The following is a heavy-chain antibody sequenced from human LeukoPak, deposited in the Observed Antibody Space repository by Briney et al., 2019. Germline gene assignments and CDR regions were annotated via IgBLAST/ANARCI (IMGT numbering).Heavy chain of an antibody. CDR3: ARDPQLVDAFDI. CDR2: ISSSSSYI. D-gene: IGHD6-6*01. Sequence: GGSLRLSCAASGFTFSSYSMNWVRQAPGKGLEWVSSISSSSSYIYYADSVKGRFTISRDNAKNSLYLQMNSLRAEDTAVYYCARDPQLVDAFDIWGQGTMVTVSS. J-gene: IGHJ3*02. V-gene: IGHV3-21*01. CDR1: GFTFSSYS.